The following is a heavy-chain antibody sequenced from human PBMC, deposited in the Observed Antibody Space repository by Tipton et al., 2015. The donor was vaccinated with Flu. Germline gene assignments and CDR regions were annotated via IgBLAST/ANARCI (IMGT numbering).Heavy chain of an antibody. V-gene: IGHV4-59*01. Sequence: TLSLTCTVFGGSISSYYWSWIRQPPGKGLEWIGYIYYSGSTNYNPSLKSRVTISVDTSKNQFSLKLSSVTAADTAVYYCARRTTDTGLADWGPGTLVTVSS. CDR3: ARRTTDTGLAD. D-gene: IGHD1-1*01. J-gene: IGHJ4*02. CDR2: IYYSGST. CDR1: GGSISSYY.